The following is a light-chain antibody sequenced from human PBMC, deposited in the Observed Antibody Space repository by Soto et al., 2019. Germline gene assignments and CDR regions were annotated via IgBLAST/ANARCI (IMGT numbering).Light chain of an antibody. V-gene: IGLV1-51*02. Sequence: QSLLTQPPSVSAAPGQKVTISCSGSSSNIGSYSVSWYQQLPGTAPKLLIYENYERPSGIPDRFSGSKSGTSATLGITGLQTGDEADYYCGAWDGSLTGGVFGGGTKVTVL. CDR2: ENY. CDR3: GAWDGSLTGGV. CDR1: SSNIGSYS. J-gene: IGLJ2*01.